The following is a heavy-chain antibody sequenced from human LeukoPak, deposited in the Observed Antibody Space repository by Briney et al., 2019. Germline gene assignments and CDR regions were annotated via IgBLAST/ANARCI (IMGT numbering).Heavy chain of an antibody. CDR2: INSDATST. Sequence: PGGSLRLSCAASGFMLSSTWMHWVRQAPGKGLVWVSRINSDATSTSYADSVKGRFTISRDNAKNSLYLQMNSLRAEDTAVYYCARDRHPFLPNYYGSGSYYAYWGQGTLVTVSS. J-gene: IGHJ4*02. CDR1: GFMLSSTW. CDR3: ARDRHPFLPNYYGSGSYYAY. D-gene: IGHD3-10*01. V-gene: IGHV3-74*01.